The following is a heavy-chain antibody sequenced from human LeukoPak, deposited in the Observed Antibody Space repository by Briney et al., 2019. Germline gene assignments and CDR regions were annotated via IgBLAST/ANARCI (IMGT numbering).Heavy chain of an antibody. CDR2: VSGYNGNT. D-gene: IGHD1-26*01. CDR3: ARDPGGGMSAFDI. CDR1: GYTFTSHD. V-gene: IGHV1-18*01. Sequence: ASVKLSCKASGYTFTSHDISCVRHPPRHGLEWVGWVSGYNGNTDSAQKLQGRVTMTTDTSTSTAYMELRSLRSDDTAVYYCARDPGGGMSAFDIWGQGTMVTVSS. J-gene: IGHJ3*02.